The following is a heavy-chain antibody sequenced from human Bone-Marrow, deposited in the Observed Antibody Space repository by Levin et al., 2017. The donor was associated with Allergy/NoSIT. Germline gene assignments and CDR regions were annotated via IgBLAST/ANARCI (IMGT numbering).Heavy chain of an antibody. J-gene: IGHJ4*02. Sequence: LSLTCAASGFTFSSYAMSWVRQAPGKGLEWVSSISGSGTITHYAESVKGRFTTSRDISKNMLHLQMNSLRAEDTAIYFCAKEGLAVAGYYFDSWGQGTLVTVSS. CDR1: GFTFSSYA. CDR2: ISGSGTIT. CDR3: AKEGLAVAGYYFDS. V-gene: IGHV3-23*01. D-gene: IGHD6-19*01.